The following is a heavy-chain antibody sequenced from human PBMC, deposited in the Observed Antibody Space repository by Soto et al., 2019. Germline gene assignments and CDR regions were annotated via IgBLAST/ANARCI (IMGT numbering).Heavy chain of an antibody. CDR3: AQDRWVSSWTYYFDY. CDR1: GFTFSSYA. CDR2: ISGSGGST. Sequence: EVQLLESGGGLVQPGGSLRLSCAASGFTFSSYAMSWVRQAPGKGLEWVSAISGSGGSTYYADSVKGRFTISRDNSKNTLYQQMNSLRSEDTAVYYCAQDRWVSSWTYYFDYWGQGTLVTVSS. D-gene: IGHD6-13*01. J-gene: IGHJ4*02. V-gene: IGHV3-23*01.